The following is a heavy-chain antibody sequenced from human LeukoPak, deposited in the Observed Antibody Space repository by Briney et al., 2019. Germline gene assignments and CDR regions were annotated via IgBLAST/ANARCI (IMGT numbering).Heavy chain of an antibody. Sequence: GGSLRLSCAASRFTFSNYAMSWVRQAPGKGLEWVSAISDSGGSTYYADSVKGRFTISRDNSKNTLYLQMNSLRAEDTAVYYCANNGRDGYNYVGLAYNYWGQGTLVTVSS. J-gene: IGHJ4*02. V-gene: IGHV3-23*01. CDR3: ANNGRDGYNYVGLAYNY. CDR2: ISDSGGST. CDR1: RFTFSNYA. D-gene: IGHD5-24*01.